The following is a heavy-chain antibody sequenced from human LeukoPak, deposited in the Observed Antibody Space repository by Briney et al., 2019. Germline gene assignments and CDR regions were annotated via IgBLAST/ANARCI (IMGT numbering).Heavy chain of an antibody. V-gene: IGHV4-59*01. CDR2: IYYSGST. J-gene: IGHJ3*02. D-gene: IGHD3-10*01. CDR3: ARDLTMVRGVVDAFDI. Sequence: PSETLSLTCTVSGGSISSYYWSWLRQPPGKGLEWIGYIYYSGSTNYNPSLKSRVTISVDTSKNQYSLMLSSVTAADTAVYYCARDLTMVRGVVDAFDIWGQGTMVTVSS. CDR1: GGSISSYY.